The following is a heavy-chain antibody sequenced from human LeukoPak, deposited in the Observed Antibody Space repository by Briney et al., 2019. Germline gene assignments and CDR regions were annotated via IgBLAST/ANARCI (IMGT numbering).Heavy chain of an antibody. Sequence: SGGSLRLSCGASGFTFSSYSMNWVRQAPGKGLEWASYISSSGSTIYYADSVKGRFTISRDNSKNTLYLQMNSLRAEDTAVYYCAKAYDILTGPPRTNWFAPWGQGTLVTVSS. CDR3: AKAYDILTGPPRTNWFAP. CDR1: GFTFSSYS. CDR2: ISSSGSTI. D-gene: IGHD3-9*01. J-gene: IGHJ5*02. V-gene: IGHV3-48*01.